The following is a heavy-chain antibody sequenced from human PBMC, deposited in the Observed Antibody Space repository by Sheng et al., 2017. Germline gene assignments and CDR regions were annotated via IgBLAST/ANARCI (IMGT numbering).Heavy chain of an antibody. J-gene: IGHJ6*03. Sequence: QVQLQESGPGLVKPSETLSLTCTVSGGSISSYYWSWIRQPAGKGLEWIGRIYTSGSTNYNPSLKSRVTMSVDTSKNQFSLKLSSVTAADTAVYYCARGRSSSWNPRRGYYYMDVWGKGTTVTVSS. CDR3: ARGRSSSWNPRRGYYYMDV. CDR1: GGSISSYY. V-gene: IGHV4-4*07. CDR2: IYTSGST. D-gene: IGHD6-13*01.